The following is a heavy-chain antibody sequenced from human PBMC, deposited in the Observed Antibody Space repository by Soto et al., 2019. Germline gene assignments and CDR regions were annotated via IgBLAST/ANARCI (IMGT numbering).Heavy chain of an antibody. Sequence: GGSLRLSCAASGFTFRNYAMGWVRQAPGKGLEWVSGITGGGADTYGADSVKGRFTISRDNSKNTLYLEMNCLRAEDTAVYYCAKDPIGSAFFRFDDWGQGTLVTVSS. V-gene: IGHV3-23*01. CDR1: GFTFRNYA. J-gene: IGHJ4*02. D-gene: IGHD6-19*01. CDR3: AKDPIGSAFFRFDD. CDR2: ITGGGADT.